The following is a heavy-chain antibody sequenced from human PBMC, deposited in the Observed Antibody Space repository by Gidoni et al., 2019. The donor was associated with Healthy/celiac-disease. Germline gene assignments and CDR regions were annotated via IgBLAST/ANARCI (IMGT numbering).Heavy chain of an antibody. D-gene: IGHD2-2*01. J-gene: IGHJ5*02. Sequence: QVQLVESGGGVVQPGRSLRLSCAASGFTFSSYGMHWVRQAPGKGLEWVAVIWYDGSNKYYADSVKGRFTISRDNSKNTLYLQMNSLRAEDTAVYYCARAWEAAIPVPFDPWGQGTLVTVSS. CDR1: GFTFSSYG. CDR3: ARAWEAAIPVPFDP. V-gene: IGHV3-33*01. CDR2: IWYDGSNK.